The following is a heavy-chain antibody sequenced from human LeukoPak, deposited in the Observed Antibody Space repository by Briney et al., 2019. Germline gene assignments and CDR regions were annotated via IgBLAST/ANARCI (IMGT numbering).Heavy chain of an antibody. CDR2: ISGSGDTT. J-gene: IGHJ6*02. D-gene: IGHD3-10*01. CDR1: GFTFSSYA. V-gene: IGHV3-23*01. Sequence: GGSLRLSCAGSGFTFSSYAMTWVRQAPGKGLEWVSVISGSGDTTYYADSVKGRFTISRDNSKNTPYLQMNSLKAEDTAVYYCAKSRPYYYGSGSYSGLYGMDVWGQGTTVTVFS. CDR3: AKSRPYYYGSGSYSGLYGMDV.